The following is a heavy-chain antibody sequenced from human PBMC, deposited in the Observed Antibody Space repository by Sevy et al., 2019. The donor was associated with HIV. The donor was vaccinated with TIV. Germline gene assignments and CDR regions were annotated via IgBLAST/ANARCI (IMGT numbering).Heavy chain of an antibody. D-gene: IGHD3-9*01. CDR2: ISSSSSYI. V-gene: IGHV3-21*01. CDR1: GFTFSSYS. CDR3: ARVTSYYDILTGYYDYYGMDV. J-gene: IGHJ6*02. Sequence: LSLTCAASGFTFSSYSMNWVRQAPGKGLEWVSSISSSSSYIYYADSVKGRFTISRDNAKNSLYLQMNSLRAEDTAVYYCARVTSYYDILTGYYDYYGMDVWGQGTTVTVSS.